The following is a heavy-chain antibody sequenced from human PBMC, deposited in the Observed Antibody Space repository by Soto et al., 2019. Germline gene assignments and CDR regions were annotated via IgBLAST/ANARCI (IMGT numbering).Heavy chain of an antibody. CDR2: ISYDGSNK. Sequence: GGSLRLSCAASGFTFSSYAMHWVRQAPGKGLEWVAVISYDGSNKYYADSVKGRFTISRDNSKNTLCLQMNSLRAEDTAVYYCVRAAGYSGEDYVYYYGMDVWGQGTTVTVSS. V-gene: IGHV3-30*01. CDR3: VRAAGYSGEDYVYYYGMDV. J-gene: IGHJ6*02. CDR1: GFTFSSYA. D-gene: IGHD5-12*01.